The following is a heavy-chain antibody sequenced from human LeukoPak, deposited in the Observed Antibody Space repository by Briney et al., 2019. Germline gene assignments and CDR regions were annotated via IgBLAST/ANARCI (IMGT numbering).Heavy chain of an antibody. CDR2: INPNSGDT. CDR3: ARGDSSPYYYFYY. CDR1: GYTFTGYY. Sequence: ASVKVSCKASGYTFTGYYLHWVRQAPGQGLEWMGWINPNSGDTNYAQKFQGRVTMTRDTSISTAYMELSSLRSDDTAVFYCARGDSSPYYYFYYWGQGTLVTVSS. D-gene: IGHD3-22*01. V-gene: IGHV1-2*02. J-gene: IGHJ4*02.